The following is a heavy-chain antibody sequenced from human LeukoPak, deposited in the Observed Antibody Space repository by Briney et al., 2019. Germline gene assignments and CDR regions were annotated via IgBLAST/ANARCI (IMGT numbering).Heavy chain of an antibody. CDR3: ARRFRITMVRGPPGYGMDV. Sequence: SETLSLTCTVSGDSISTYYWTWIRQPPGKGLEWIGYISDSGSTNYNPSLKSRVTISVDTSKNQFSLKLSSVTAADTAVYYCARRFRITMVRGPPGYGMDVWGQGTTVTVSS. J-gene: IGHJ6*02. CDR2: ISDSGST. D-gene: IGHD3-10*01. CDR1: GDSISTYY. V-gene: IGHV4-59*08.